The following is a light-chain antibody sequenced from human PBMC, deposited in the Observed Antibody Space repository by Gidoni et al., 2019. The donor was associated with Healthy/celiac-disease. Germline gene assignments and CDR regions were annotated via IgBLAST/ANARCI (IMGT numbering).Light chain of an antibody. CDR2: GNS. Sequence: QSVLTPPPSVSGAPGQRVTISCTGSSSNIGAGYDVHWYQQLPGTAPQLLSYGNSNRPSGVPDRFSGSKSGTSASLAITGLQAEDEADYYCQSYDSSLSGYVVFGGGTKLTVL. CDR3: QSYDSSLSGYVV. CDR1: SSNIGAGYD. J-gene: IGLJ2*01. V-gene: IGLV1-40*01.